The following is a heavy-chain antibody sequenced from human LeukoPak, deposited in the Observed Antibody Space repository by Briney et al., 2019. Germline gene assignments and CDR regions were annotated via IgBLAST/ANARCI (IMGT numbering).Heavy chain of an antibody. V-gene: IGHV1-2*02. Sequence: ASVKVSCKASGYTFTSYDINWVRQAPGQGLEWMGWINPNSGGTNYAQKFQGRVTMTRDTSISTAYMELSRLRSDDTAVYYCARDLTVVVPVEGDWFDPWGQGTLVTVSS. J-gene: IGHJ5*02. CDR3: ARDLTVVVPVEGDWFDP. CDR2: INPNSGGT. D-gene: IGHD2-2*01. CDR1: GYTFTSYD.